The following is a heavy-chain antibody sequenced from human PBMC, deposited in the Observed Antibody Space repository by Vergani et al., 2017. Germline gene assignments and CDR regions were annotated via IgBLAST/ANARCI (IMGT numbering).Heavy chain of an antibody. J-gene: IGHJ4*02. V-gene: IGHV3-30*02. D-gene: IGHD3-16*01. CDR2: IQFDGSNQ. CDR3: AKHFRGWGIDY. Sequence: QVQLVESGGGVVQRGGSLRLPGATSGFTLSNYDMQWIRQGPGKGLEFVAFIQFDGSNQYYADSVKGRFTLSRDFSKNTLYLQMNSLRTDDTATYYCAKHFRGWGIDYWGQGTQVIVSS. CDR1: GFTLSNYD.